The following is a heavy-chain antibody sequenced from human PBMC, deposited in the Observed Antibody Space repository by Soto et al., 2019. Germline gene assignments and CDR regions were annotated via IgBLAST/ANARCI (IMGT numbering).Heavy chain of an antibody. J-gene: IGHJ2*01. D-gene: IGHD2-21*01. CDR2: IYSGGST. Sequence: EVQLVESGGGLVQPGGSLRLSCAASGFTFSSNYMSWVRQAPGKGLEWVSVIYSGGSTYYADSVKGRFTISRDNSKNTLYLHMNSLRAEDTAVYYCARSPSGGGEPWYFDLWGRGTLVTVSS. V-gene: IGHV3-66*01. CDR3: ARSPSGGGEPWYFDL. CDR1: GFTFSSNY.